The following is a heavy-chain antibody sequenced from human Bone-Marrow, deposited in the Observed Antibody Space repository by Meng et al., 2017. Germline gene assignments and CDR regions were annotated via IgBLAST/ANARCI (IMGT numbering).Heavy chain of an antibody. CDR1: GLRFTDSW. V-gene: IGHV3-15*01. CDR3: ATGAAAADH. J-gene: IGHJ4*02. CDR2: IKSNRDGGTI. Sequence: GESLKISCAASGLRFTDSWMSWVRQAPGKGLEWVGRIKSNRDGGTIDYAARVKGRFTISRDESKNTLYLQMDRLITEDTAVYFCATGAAAADHWGQGTLVTVSS. D-gene: IGHD6-13*01.